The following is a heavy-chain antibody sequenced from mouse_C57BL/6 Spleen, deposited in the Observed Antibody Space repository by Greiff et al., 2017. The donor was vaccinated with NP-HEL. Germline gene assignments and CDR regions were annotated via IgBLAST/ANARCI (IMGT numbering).Heavy chain of an antibody. D-gene: IGHD1-1*01. Sequence: VQLQQSVAELVRPGASVKLSCTASGFNIKNTYMHWVKQRPEQGLEWIGRIDPANGNTKYAPKFQGKATINADTSSTTAYLQLSSLTSEDTAIYYCASGTTVVATPFYWGQGTTLTVSS. CDR1: GFNIKNTY. V-gene: IGHV14-3*01. CDR3: ASGTTVVATPFY. CDR2: IDPANGNT. J-gene: IGHJ2*01.